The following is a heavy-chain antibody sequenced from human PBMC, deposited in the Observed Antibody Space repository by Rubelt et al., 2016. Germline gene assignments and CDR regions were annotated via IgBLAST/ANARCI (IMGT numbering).Heavy chain of an antibody. Sequence: VQLVESGGGVVQPGGSLKLSCAASGFTFSGSAMHWVRQASGKGLEWVGRIRSKANNYATAYAASVKGRFTISRDDSKNTAYLQMNSLKTEDTAVYYCARVAIVGATGVFDYWGQGTLVTVSS. CDR3: ARVAIVGATGVFDY. D-gene: IGHD1-26*01. CDR1: GFTFSGSA. V-gene: IGHV3-73*01. J-gene: IGHJ4*02. CDR2: IRSKANNYAT.